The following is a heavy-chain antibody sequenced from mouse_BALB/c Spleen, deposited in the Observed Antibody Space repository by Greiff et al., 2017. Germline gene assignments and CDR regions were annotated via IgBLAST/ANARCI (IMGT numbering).Heavy chain of an antibody. CDR2: ISSGGGST. V-gene: IGHV5-12-1*01. Sequence: EVKLVESGGGLVKPGGSLKLSCAASGFAFSSYDMSWVRQTPEKRLEWVAYISSGGGSTYYPDTVKGRFTISRDNAKNTLYLQMSSLKSEDTAMYYCARRRVRQAMDYWGQGTSVTVSS. J-gene: IGHJ4*01. D-gene: IGHD2-14*01. CDR3: ARRRVRQAMDY. CDR1: GFAFSSYD.